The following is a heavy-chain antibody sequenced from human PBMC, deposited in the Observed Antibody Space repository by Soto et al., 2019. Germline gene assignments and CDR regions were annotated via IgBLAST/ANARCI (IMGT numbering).Heavy chain of an antibody. D-gene: IGHD3-22*01. CDR3: ATSLAYDSSGSLGGVDY. CDR2: FDPEDGET. CDR1: GDTLTELS. J-gene: IGHJ4*02. Sequence: AAVKVSCKVSGDTLTELSMHWVRQAPGKGLEWMGGFDPEDGETIYAQKFQGRVTMTEDTSTDTAYMELSSLRSEDTAVYYCATSLAYDSSGSLGGVDYWGQGTLVTVSS. V-gene: IGHV1-24*01.